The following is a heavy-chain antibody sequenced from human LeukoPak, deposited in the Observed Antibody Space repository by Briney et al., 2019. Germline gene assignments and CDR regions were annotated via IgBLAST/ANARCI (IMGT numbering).Heavy chain of an antibody. CDR1: GGSVSSGGYY. J-gene: IGHJ5*02. D-gene: IGHD4-11*01. Sequence: SETLSLTCTVSGGSVSSGGYYWSWIRQHPGKGLEWIGYIYYSGSTYYNPSLKSRVTISVDTSKNQFSLKLSSVTAADTAVYYCARVPDYSNKNWFDPWGQGTLVTVSS. V-gene: IGHV4-31*03. CDR3: ARVPDYSNKNWFDP. CDR2: IYYSGST.